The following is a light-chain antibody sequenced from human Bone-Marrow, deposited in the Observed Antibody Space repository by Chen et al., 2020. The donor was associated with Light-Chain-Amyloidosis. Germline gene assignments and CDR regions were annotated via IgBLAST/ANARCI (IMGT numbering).Light chain of an antibody. V-gene: IGLV2-14*01. CDR3: SSYTITNTLV. Sequence: HSPLPQPPSLSLPRGQPPTLSGTGTSSDVGGDNHVSWYQQHPDKAPKLMIYVVTNPPSWVPDRFSGSKSDNTASLTISGLQTEDEADYFCSSYTITNTLVFGSGTRVTVL. CDR2: VVT. J-gene: IGLJ1*01. CDR1: SSDVGGDNH.